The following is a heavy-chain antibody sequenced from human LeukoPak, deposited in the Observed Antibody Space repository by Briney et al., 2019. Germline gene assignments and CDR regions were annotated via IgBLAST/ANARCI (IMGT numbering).Heavy chain of an antibody. Sequence: PGGSLRLSCAASGFTFSSYAMSWVRQAPGKGLEWVSGISGSGGSTYHADSVKGRFTISRDNSKHTLYLQMNSLRPEDTAIYYCAKDQEVAAAGTWGSIDYWGQGTLVTVSS. J-gene: IGHJ4*02. V-gene: IGHV3-23*01. CDR3: AKDQEVAAAGTWGSIDY. CDR1: GFTFSSYA. D-gene: IGHD6-13*01. CDR2: ISGSGGST.